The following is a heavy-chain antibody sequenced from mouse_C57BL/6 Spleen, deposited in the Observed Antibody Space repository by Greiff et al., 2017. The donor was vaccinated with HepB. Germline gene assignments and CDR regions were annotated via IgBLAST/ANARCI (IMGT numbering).Heavy chain of an antibody. Sequence: VQLQQSGAELVRPGTSVKVSCKASGYAFTNYLIEWVKQRPGQGLEWIGVINPGSGGTNYTEKFKGKATLTADKSYSTAYMQLSSLTYEDSAVDVCARSSGQRRRQDAIMDYWGQGTSVTVSA. CDR2: INPGSGGT. CDR1: GYAFTNYL. V-gene: IGHV1-54*01. J-gene: IGHJ4*01. CDR3: ARSSGQRRRQDAIMDY. D-gene: IGHD3-2*02.